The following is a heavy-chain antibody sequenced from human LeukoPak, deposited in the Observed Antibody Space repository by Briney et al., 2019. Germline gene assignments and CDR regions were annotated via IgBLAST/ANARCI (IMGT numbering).Heavy chain of an antibody. CDR1: GASISSSSYS. J-gene: IGHJ5*02. CDR3: ARGYVDTALNWFDP. CDR2: IYYSGST. D-gene: IGHD5-18*01. V-gene: IGHV4-39*07. Sequence: SEPLSLTCPVSGASISSSSYSWGWIRQPPGKGLEWIGSIYYSGSTYYNPSLKSRVTISVDTSKNQFSLKLSSVTAADTAVYYCARGYVDTALNWFDPWGQGTLVTVSS.